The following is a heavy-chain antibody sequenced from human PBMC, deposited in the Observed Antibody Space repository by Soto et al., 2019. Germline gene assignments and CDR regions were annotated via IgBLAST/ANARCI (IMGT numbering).Heavy chain of an antibody. J-gene: IGHJ4*02. CDR3: GPHPGGGGY. D-gene: IGHD3-10*01. CDR2: IYSGGYT. V-gene: IGHV3-53*01. CDR1: GFTVSNNY. Sequence: EVQLVESGGGLIQPGGSLRLSCAVSGFTVSNNYMSWVRQAPGKGLEGVSVIYSGGYTAYGDSVKGRFTISRDNSKNTLYLKKNSLRAAAAAFFSWGPHPGGGGYWGQGTLVTVSS.